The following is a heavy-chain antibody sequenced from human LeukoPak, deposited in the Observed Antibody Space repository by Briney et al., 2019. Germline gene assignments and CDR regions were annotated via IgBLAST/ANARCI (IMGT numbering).Heavy chain of an antibody. D-gene: IGHD6-6*01. J-gene: IGHJ4*02. CDR1: GYTFTGYY. CDR2: INPNSGGT. CDR3: ARDIGRIAARRLGY. V-gene: IGHV1-2*02. Sequence: ASVKVSCKASGYTFTGYYMHWVRQAPGQGLEWMGWINPNSGGTNYAQKFQGRVTMTRDTSISTAYMELSRLRSDDTAVYYCARDIGRIAARRLGYWDQGTLVTVSS.